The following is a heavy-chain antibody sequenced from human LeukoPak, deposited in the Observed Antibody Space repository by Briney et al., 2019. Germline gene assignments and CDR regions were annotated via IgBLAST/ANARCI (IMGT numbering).Heavy chain of an antibody. V-gene: IGHV3-7*01. CDR3: ARKAYCGGDCYYFDY. CDR2: IKQDGSEK. Sequence: PGGSLRLSCAASGFTFSSYWMSWVRQAPGKGLEWVANIKQDGSEKYYVDSVKGRFTISRDNAKNSLYLQMNSLRAEDTAVYYCARKAYCGGDCYYFDYWGQGTLVTVSS. CDR1: GFTFSSYW. D-gene: IGHD2-21*02. J-gene: IGHJ4*02.